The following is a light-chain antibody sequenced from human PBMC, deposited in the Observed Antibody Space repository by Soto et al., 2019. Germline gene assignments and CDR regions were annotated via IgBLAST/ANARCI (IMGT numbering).Light chain of an antibody. V-gene: IGKV3-15*01. CDR2: GAS. Sequence: GMTQSPAAVSVSTGERATLSCRASQSVSSNLAWYQQKPGQAPRLLIYGASTRATGIPARFSGSGSGTDFTLTISRLEPEDFAVYYCHQYHNWPWTFGQGTKVDIK. J-gene: IGKJ1*01. CDR1: QSVSSN. CDR3: HQYHNWPWT.